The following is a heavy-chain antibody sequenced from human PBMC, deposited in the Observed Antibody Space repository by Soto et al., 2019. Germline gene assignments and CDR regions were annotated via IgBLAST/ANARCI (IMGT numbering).Heavy chain of an antibody. V-gene: IGHV3-23*01. J-gene: IGHJ4*02. CDR2: ISGSGGST. CDR3: ARESAGRDEFESSGDFDD. D-gene: IGHD3-22*01. CDR1: GFTFSSYA. Sequence: GGSLRLSCAASGFTFSSYAMSWVRQAPGKGLEWVSAISGSGGSTYYADSVKGRFSISRDNSKNTLYLQMNSLRSEDTAVYYCARESAGRDEFESSGDFDDWGQGTLVTVSS.